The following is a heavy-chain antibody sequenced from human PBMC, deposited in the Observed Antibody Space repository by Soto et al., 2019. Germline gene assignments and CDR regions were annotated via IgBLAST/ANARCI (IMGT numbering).Heavy chain of an antibody. CDR1: GFTFSSYA. D-gene: IGHD2-2*01. V-gene: IGHV3-23*01. Sequence: GGSLRLSCAASGFTFSSYAMSWVRQAPGKGLEWVSAISGSGGSTYYADSVKGRFTISRDNSKNTLYLQMNSLRAEDTAVYYCAREPTYEMKDIVVVPAAMARMDVWGQGTTVTVSS. J-gene: IGHJ6*02. CDR2: ISGSGGST. CDR3: AREPTYEMKDIVVVPAAMARMDV.